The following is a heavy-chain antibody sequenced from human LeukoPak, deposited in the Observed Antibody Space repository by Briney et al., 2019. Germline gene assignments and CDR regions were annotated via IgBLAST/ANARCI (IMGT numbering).Heavy chain of an antibody. D-gene: IGHD2-21*01. Sequence: PGGSLRLSCAASGFTFSSYSMNWVRQAPGKGLEWVSSISGRSDSIYYADSGKGRFTISRDNAKNSVYLQLNSLRAEDTAVYYCAKALGGDDIFDYWGQGTLVTVSS. CDR1: GFTFSSYS. CDR2: ISGRSDSI. J-gene: IGHJ4*02. V-gene: IGHV3-21*01. CDR3: AKALGGDDIFDY.